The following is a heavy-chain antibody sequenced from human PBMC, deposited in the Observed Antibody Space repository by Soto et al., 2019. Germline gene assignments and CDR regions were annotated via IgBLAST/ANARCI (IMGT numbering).Heavy chain of an antibody. Sequence: SETLSLTCTVSGGSISSYYWSWIRQPPGKGLEWIGYIYYSGSTNYNPSLKSRVTISVDTSKNQFSLKLSSVTAAGTAVYYCAKSITMVRGVRRYYYMDVWGKGTTVTVSS. CDR3: AKSITMVRGVRRYYYMDV. CDR1: GGSISSYY. CDR2: IYYSGST. V-gene: IGHV4-59*08. J-gene: IGHJ6*03. D-gene: IGHD3-10*01.